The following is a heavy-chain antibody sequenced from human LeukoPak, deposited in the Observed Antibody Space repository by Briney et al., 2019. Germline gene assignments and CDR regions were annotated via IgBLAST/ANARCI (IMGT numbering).Heavy chain of an antibody. V-gene: IGHV3-21*01. CDR2: ISSSSGHI. CDR1: GFTFNSYS. CDR3: TLSYGRGFNYYYGMDV. D-gene: IGHD5-18*01. Sequence: PGGSLRLSCAASGFTFNSYSMNWVRQTPGKGLEWVSSISSSSGHINYADSVKGRSTVSRDNAKNSLYLQMNSLRAGDTAVYYCTLSYGRGFNYYYGMDVWGQGTTVTVSS. J-gene: IGHJ6*02.